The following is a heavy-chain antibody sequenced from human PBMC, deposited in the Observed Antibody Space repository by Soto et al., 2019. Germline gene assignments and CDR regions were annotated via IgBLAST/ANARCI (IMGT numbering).Heavy chain of an antibody. CDR2: ISAYNGNT. Sequence: ASVKVSCKASGYTFTSYGISWVRQAPGQGLEWMGWISAYNGNTNYAQKLQGRVTMTTDTSTSTAYMELRSLRSDDTAVYYCAREYSSSSVMYYYYYMDVWGKGTTVTVS. J-gene: IGHJ6*03. CDR1: GYTFTSYG. CDR3: AREYSSSSVMYYYYYMDV. D-gene: IGHD6-6*01. V-gene: IGHV1-18*01.